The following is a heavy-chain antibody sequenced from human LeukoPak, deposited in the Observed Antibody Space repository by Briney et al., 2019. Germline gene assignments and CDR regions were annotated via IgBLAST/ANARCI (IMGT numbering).Heavy chain of an antibody. CDR1: GMNFNSYT. V-gene: IGHV3-21*01. CDR2: ISSSSSYI. D-gene: IGHD3-16*01. Sequence: GGSLRLSCAASGMNFNSYTMNWVRQAPGKGLEWVSSISSSSSYIYYADSVKGRFTISRDNAKNSLYLQMNSLRAEDTAVYYCAREGAAPDYWGQGTLVTVSS. CDR3: AREGAAPDY. J-gene: IGHJ4*02.